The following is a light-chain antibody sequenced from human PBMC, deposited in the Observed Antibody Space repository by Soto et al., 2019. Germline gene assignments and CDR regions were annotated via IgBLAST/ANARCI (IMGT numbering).Light chain of an antibody. Sequence: QSALTQPRSVSGSPGQSVTISCTGTSSDVGTYNYVSWYQQHPGKAPKLMIYDVSQRPSGVPDRFSGSKSGNTASLTISGLQAEDESDYYCCSYEGSYTSVLGGGTKLTVL. J-gene: IGLJ2*01. V-gene: IGLV2-11*01. CDR1: SSDVGTYNY. CDR2: DVS. CDR3: CSYEGSYTSV.